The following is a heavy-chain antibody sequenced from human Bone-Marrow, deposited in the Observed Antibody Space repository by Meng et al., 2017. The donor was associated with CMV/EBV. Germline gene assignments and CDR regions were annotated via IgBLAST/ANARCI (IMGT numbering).Heavy chain of an antibody. J-gene: IGHJ4*02. V-gene: IGHV4-34*01. CDR1: GGSFSDNY. CDR2: INHIGST. CDR3: ARVQWLVYYFDY. D-gene: IGHD6-19*01. Sequence: SETLSLTCAVYGGSFSDNYWSWIRQPPGKGLEWIGEINHIGSTYYNPSLKSRVTISVDTSKNQFSLKVNSVTAADTAIYYCARVQWLVYYFDYWGQGTPVTGSS.